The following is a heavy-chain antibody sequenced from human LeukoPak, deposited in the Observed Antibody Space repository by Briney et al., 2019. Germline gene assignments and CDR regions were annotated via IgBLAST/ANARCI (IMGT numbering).Heavy chain of an antibody. J-gene: IGHJ6*02. CDR2: IRGDGGST. CDR1: GFTFDDYA. CDR3: AKVIVGASTVKYYYYGMDV. Sequence: GGSLRLSCAASGFTFDDYAMHWVRQAPGKGLDWVSVIRGDGGSTYYADSVKGRFTISRDNSKNSLYLQMNSLRTEDTALYFCAKVIVGASTVKYYYYGMDVWGQGTTVTVSS. V-gene: IGHV3-43*02. D-gene: IGHD1-26*01.